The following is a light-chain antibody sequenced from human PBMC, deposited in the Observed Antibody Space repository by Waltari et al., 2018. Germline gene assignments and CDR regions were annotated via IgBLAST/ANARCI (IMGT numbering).Light chain of an antibody. CDR3: QQTSSFPRT. V-gene: IGKV1-12*01. CDR1: QGIANW. CDR2: AAA. Sequence: DILMTQSPSSVSASVGASITITCRASQGIANWIAWYQQKPGKAPQLLIYAAATLQSGVPSRFSGSGSGTDFTLTISRLQPEDFATYFCQQTSSFPRTFGQGTKVEIK. J-gene: IGKJ1*01.